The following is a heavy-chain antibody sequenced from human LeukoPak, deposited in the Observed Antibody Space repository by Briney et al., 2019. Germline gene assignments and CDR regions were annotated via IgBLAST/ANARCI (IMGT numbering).Heavy chain of an antibody. D-gene: IGHD3-9*01. Sequence: ASVKVSCKASGYTFTSYGISWVRQAPGQGLEWMGWISAYNGNTNYAQKLQGRVTMTTDTSTSTAYMELRSLRSDDTAVYYCAREGTYFDWQNWFDPWGQGTLVTVSS. CDR2: ISAYNGNT. CDR3: AREGTYFDWQNWFDP. V-gene: IGHV1-18*01. CDR1: GYTFTSYG. J-gene: IGHJ5*02.